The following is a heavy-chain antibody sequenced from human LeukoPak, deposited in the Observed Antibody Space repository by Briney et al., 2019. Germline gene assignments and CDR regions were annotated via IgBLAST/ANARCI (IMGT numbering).Heavy chain of an antibody. J-gene: IGHJ4*02. CDR3: ARGGSGWYKSYYFDY. Sequence: ASVKVSCKASRYTFTSYDINWVRQATGQGLEWMGWINPNSGGTNYAQKFQGRVTMTRDTSISTAYMELSRLRSDDTAVYYCARGGSGWYKSYYFDYWGQGTLVTVSS. CDR1: RYTFTSYD. CDR2: INPNSGGT. V-gene: IGHV1-2*02. D-gene: IGHD6-19*01.